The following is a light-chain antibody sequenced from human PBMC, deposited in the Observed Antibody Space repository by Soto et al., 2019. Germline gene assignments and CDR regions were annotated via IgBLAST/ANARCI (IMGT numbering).Light chain of an antibody. J-gene: IGLJ2*01. CDR1: RSDVGGYNS. CDR2: EVS. V-gene: IGLV2-14*01. Sequence: QSVLTQPASVSGSPGQSITISCTGTRSDVGGYNSVSWYQQYPGKAPKLVIYEVSDRPSGVSNRFSGSKSGNTASLTISGLQAEDEAAYYCSSYTSSSTLIFGGGTKLTVL. CDR3: SSYTSSSTLI.